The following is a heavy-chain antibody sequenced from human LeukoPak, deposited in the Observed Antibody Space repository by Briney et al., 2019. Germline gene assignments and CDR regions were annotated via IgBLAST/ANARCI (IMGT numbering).Heavy chain of an antibody. CDR3: ARDTTVVTPDAFDI. V-gene: IGHV3-23*01. D-gene: IGHD4-23*01. Sequence: GGSLRLSCAASGFTFSSYGMSWVRQAPGKGLEWVSAISGSGGSTYYADSVKGRFTISRDNAKNSLYLQMNSLRAEDTAVYYCARDTTVVTPDAFDIWGQGTMVTVSS. J-gene: IGHJ3*02. CDR1: GFTFSSYG. CDR2: ISGSGGST.